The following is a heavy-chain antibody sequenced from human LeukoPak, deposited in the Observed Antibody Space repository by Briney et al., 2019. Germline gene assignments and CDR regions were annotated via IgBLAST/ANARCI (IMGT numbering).Heavy chain of an antibody. D-gene: IGHD2-2*01. CDR2: ISSDSNSI. CDR3: ARGSKYCSSTSCYRNWFDP. V-gene: IGHV3-21*01. CDR1: GLNFNSHT. Sequence: PGGSLRLSCVASGLNFNSHTMKWVRQAPGKGLEWVSSISSDSNSIYHADSVKGRFTISRDNSKNTLDLQMNSLRPEDTAVYYCARGSKYCSSTSCYRNWFDPWGQGTLVTVSS. J-gene: IGHJ5*02.